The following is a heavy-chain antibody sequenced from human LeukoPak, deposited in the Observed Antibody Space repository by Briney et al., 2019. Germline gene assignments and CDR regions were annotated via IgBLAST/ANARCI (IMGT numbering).Heavy chain of an antibody. CDR2: ISGSGGGT. Sequence: GGSLRLSCAASGFTFSTYGMSWVRQAPGKGLEWVSAISGSGGGTCFADSVKGRFTISRDNAKNSLYLQMNSLRAEDTAVYYCAREKRGYNYYYYMDVWGKGTTVTVSS. V-gene: IGHV3-23*01. CDR1: GFTFSTYG. D-gene: IGHD5-12*01. CDR3: AREKRGYNYYYYMDV. J-gene: IGHJ6*03.